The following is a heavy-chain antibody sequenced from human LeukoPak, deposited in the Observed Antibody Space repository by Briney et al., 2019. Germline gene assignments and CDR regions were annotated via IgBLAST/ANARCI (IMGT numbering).Heavy chain of an antibody. V-gene: IGHV3-30*04. J-gene: IGHJ4*02. CDR3: ARQEARNYYYEGLDY. Sequence: PGRSLRLSCVASGFRFSGYAIHWVRQAPGKGLEWVALISYDGGRKDYADSVKGRFTIDRDNSKNIVYLQMNSLRPDDTAIYFCARQEARNYYYEGLDYWGQGNLVTVSS. D-gene: IGHD3-22*01. CDR1: GFRFSGYA. CDR2: ISYDGGRK.